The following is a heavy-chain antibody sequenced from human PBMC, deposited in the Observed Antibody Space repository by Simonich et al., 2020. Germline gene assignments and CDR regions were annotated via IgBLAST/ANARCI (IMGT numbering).Heavy chain of an antibody. V-gene: IGHV3-11*04. D-gene: IGHD6-6*01. CDR3: ARVWRIAARPIAFDI. CDR2: ISSSGSTI. CDR1: GFTFSDYY. Sequence: SGFTFSDYYMSWIRQSPGKWLEWVSYISSSGSTIYYADSVKCRFTISRDNAKNSLYLQMNRLRAEDTAVYYCARVWRIAARPIAFDIWGQGTMVTVSS. J-gene: IGHJ3*02.